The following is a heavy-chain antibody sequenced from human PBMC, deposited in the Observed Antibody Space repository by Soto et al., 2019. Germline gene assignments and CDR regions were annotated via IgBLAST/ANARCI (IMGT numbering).Heavy chain of an antibody. D-gene: IGHD3-22*01. CDR1: GGSFSGYY. J-gene: IGHJ4*02. V-gene: IGHV4-34*01. CDR3: ARGRYYYDSSGYFPAFDY. Sequence: PSETLSLTCAVYGGSFSGYYWSWIRQPPGKGLEWIGEINHSGSTNYNPSLKSRVTISVDTSKNQFSLKLSSVTAADTAVYYCARGRYYYDSSGYFPAFDYWGQGTLVTVSS. CDR2: INHSGST.